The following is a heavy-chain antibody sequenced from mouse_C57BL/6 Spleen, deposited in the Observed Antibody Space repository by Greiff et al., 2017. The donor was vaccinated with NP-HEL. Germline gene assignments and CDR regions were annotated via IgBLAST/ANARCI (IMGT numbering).Heavy chain of an antibody. D-gene: IGHD1-1*01. J-gene: IGHJ3*01. CDR3: ARYDYGSSLFAY. Sequence: EVKLMESGPELVKPGASVKISCKASGYSFTGYYMNWVKQSPEKSLEWIGEINPSTGGTTYNQKFKAKATLTVDKSSSTAYMQLKSLTSEDSAVYYCARYDYGSSLFAYWGQGTLVTVSA. CDR2: INPSTGGT. CDR1: GYSFTGYY. V-gene: IGHV1-42*01.